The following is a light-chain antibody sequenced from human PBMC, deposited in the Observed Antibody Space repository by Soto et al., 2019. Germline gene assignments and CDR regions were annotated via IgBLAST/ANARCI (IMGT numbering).Light chain of an antibody. J-gene: IGKJ1*01. CDR2: SAS. CDR3: QQYNNWPWT. V-gene: IGKV3-15*01. Sequence: EIVMTQSPATLSVSPGERATLSCRASQSVSSNLGWYQQKPGQAPRLLIYSASTRATGIPARFSGSGSGTEFTLTISSLQSEDFAVYYCQQYNNWPWTFGQGTKVEIK. CDR1: QSVSSN.